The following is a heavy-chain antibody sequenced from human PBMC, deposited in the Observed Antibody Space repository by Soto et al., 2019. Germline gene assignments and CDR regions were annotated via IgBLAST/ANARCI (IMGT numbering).Heavy chain of an antibody. CDR2: IKQDGSEK. J-gene: IGHJ4*02. CDR3: ERDSRGAATPNDY. Sequence: XVCLRLSCAASGFSFSSYCVSWVRQAPGKGLEWVANIKQDGSEKYYVDSVKGRFTISRDNAKNSLYLQMNSLRAEDTAVYYCERDSRGAATPNDYWRQATLVTV. V-gene: IGHV3-7*01. D-gene: IGHD2-15*01. CDR1: GFSFSSYC.